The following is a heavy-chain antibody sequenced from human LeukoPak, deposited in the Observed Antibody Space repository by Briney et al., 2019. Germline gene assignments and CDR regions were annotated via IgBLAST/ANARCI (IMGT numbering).Heavy chain of an antibody. CDR1: GFALSDYW. V-gene: IGHV3-7*01. Sequence: QPGGSLRLSCAASGFALSDYWMSWVRQAPGKGLEWVANIKQDGSEKYYVDSVKGRFTISRDNAKNSLYLQMNSLRAEDTAVYYCARIASSSGQEYYFDYWGQGTLVTVSS. D-gene: IGHD6-19*01. CDR2: IKQDGSEK. CDR3: ARIASSSGQEYYFDY. J-gene: IGHJ4*02.